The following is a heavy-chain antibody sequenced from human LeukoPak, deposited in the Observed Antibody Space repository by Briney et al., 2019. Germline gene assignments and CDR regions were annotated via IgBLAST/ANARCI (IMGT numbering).Heavy chain of an antibody. V-gene: IGHV1-2*02. Sequence: ASVEVSFKASGYTFIDFYMHWVRQAPGQGLEWMGWISPKSGGTNYAQKFKGRLTVTRDTSISTAYMELSWLTSDDTALYYCARGRVRCSGGNCYSYAFDIWGQGTMVTVSS. CDR1: GYTFIDFY. D-gene: IGHD2-15*01. J-gene: IGHJ3*02. CDR2: ISPKSGGT. CDR3: ARGRVRCSGGNCYSYAFDI.